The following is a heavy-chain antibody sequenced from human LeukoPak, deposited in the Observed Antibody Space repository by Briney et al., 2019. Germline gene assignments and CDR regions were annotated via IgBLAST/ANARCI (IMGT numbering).Heavy chain of an antibody. V-gene: IGHV4-59*08. Sequence: PSETLSLTYTVSGGSISSYYWSWIRQPPGKGLEWIGYIYYSGSTSYNPSLKSRVTISVDTSKNQFSLKLSSVTAADTAVYYCARHSGGSLTGGWYFWDLFDYWGQGTLVTVSS. CDR2: IYYSGST. D-gene: IGHD2-15*01. CDR3: ARHSGGSLTGGWYFWDLFDY. CDR1: GGSISSYY. J-gene: IGHJ4*02.